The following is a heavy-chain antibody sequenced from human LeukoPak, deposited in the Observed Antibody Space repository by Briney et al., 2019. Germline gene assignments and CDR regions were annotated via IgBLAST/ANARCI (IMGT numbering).Heavy chain of an antibody. CDR3: ARVGSGWLIS. Sequence: PSETLSLTCTVSGGSISSSSYYWGWIRQPPGKGLEWIGYIYYSGSTNYNPSLKSRVTISVDTSKNQFSLKLSSVTAADTAVYYCARVGSGWLISWGQGTLVTVSS. D-gene: IGHD6-19*01. V-gene: IGHV4-61*05. CDR1: GGSISSSSYY. CDR2: IYYSGST. J-gene: IGHJ4*02.